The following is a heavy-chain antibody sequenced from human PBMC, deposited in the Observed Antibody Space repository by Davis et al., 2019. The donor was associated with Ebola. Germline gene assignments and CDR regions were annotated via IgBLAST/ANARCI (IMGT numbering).Heavy chain of an antibody. D-gene: IGHD3-9*01. V-gene: IGHV3-23*01. CDR1: GFTFSTYA. Sequence: PGGSLRPSCAASGFTFSTYAMSWVSQAPGKGLEWVSTLSGSGGNTYYADSVKGRFTISRDNSKNTLHLQMSSLRAEDTALYYCAKVGGDPRYFDASLPLEAFDMWGQGTKVTVSS. CDR2: LSGSGGNT. J-gene: IGHJ3*02. CDR3: AKVGGDPRYFDASLPLEAFDM.